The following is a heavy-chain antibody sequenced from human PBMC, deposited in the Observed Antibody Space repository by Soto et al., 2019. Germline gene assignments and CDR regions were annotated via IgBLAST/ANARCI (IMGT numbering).Heavy chain of an antibody. J-gene: IGHJ4*02. CDR1: GESISRGNFD. CDR2: IQDSGIT. CDR3: ARHLSIRAVFAY. Sequence: ETLSLTCTVSGESISRGNFDWSWIRQSPGKGLEWIGYIQDSGITKYNPSLKSRVTMSVDTSKNQFSLKVFSVTAADTAVYFCARHLSIRAVFAYWGQGTLVTVSS. V-gene: IGHV4-61*01. D-gene: IGHD3-16*01.